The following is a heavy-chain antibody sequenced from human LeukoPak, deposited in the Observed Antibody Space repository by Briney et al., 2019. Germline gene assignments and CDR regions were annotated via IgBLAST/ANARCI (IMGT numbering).Heavy chain of an antibody. D-gene: IGHD3-22*01. Sequence: GGSLRLSCAASGFTFSSYDMHWVRQATGKGLEWVSAIGTAGDTYYADSVKGRFTISRDNSKNTLYLQMNSLRAEDTAVYYCARPYDSYAFDIWGQGTMVTVSS. CDR1: GFTFSSYD. CDR3: ARPYDSYAFDI. J-gene: IGHJ3*02. V-gene: IGHV3-13*01. CDR2: IGTAGDT.